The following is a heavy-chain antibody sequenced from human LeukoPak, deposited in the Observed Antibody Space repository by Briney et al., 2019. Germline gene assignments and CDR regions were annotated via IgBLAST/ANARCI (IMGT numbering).Heavy chain of an antibody. CDR2: ISGSAGKI. V-gene: IGHV3-23*01. J-gene: IGHJ4*02. D-gene: IGHD5-18*01. CDR3: AGRVTGYSSGYVY. Sequence: GGSLRLSCVASGFTFSNYAMSWVRQAPGKGLDWVSVISGSAGKIRYAGSVKGRFTISRDNSENTVYLQMNNLRAEDTAVYYCAGRVTGYSSGYVYWGQGTLVTVSS. CDR1: GFTFSNYA.